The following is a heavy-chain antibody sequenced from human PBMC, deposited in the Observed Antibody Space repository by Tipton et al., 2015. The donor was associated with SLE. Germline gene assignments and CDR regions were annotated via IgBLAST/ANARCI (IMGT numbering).Heavy chain of an antibody. V-gene: IGHV3-11*01. D-gene: IGHD3-3*01. CDR1: GFTFSDYY. Sequence: GSLRLSCAASGFTFSDYYMSWIRQAPGKGLEWVSYISSSGSTIYYADSVKGRFTISRDNAKNSLYLQMNSLGAEDTAVYYCARGGITIFGVAAGNRYSGSYPHAFDIWGQGTMVTVSS. CDR2: ISSSGSTI. CDR3: ARGGITIFGVAAGNRYSGSYPHAFDI. J-gene: IGHJ3*02.